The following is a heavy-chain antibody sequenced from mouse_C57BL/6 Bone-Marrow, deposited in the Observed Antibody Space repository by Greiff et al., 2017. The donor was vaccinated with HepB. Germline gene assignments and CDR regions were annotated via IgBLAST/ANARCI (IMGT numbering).Heavy chain of an antibody. CDR1: GFTFSSYA. Sequence: EVKLVESGEGLVKPGGSLKLSCAASGFTFSSYAMSWVRQTPEKRLEWVAYISSGGDYIYYADTVKGRFTISRDTARNTLYLQMSSLKSEDTAMYYCTRDGDYGSSLAYWGQGTLVTVSA. CDR3: TRDGDYGSSLAY. D-gene: IGHD1-1*01. CDR2: ISSGGDYI. V-gene: IGHV5-9-1*02. J-gene: IGHJ3*01.